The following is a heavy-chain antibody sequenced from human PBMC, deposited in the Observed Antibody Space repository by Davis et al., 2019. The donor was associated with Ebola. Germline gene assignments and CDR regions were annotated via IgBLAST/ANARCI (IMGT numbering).Heavy chain of an antibody. J-gene: IGHJ5*02. D-gene: IGHD3-10*01. Sequence: MPSETLSLTCTVSGGSISSYYWSWIRQPPGKGLEWIGYIYYSGSTYYNPSLKSRVTISVDTSKNHFSLKLSSVTAADTAVYYCARMDYYYGSGTNRFDPWGQGTLVTVSS. CDR3: ARMDYYYGSGTNRFDP. CDR1: GGSISSYY. CDR2: IYYSGST. V-gene: IGHV4-59*08.